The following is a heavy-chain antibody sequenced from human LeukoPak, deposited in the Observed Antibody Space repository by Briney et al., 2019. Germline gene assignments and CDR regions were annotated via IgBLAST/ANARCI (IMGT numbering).Heavy chain of an antibody. J-gene: IGHJ4*02. CDR1: GYTFTGYY. CDR3: ARAWGYSYGPHFDY. D-gene: IGHD5-18*01. CDR2: INPSSGGT. V-gene: IGHV1-2*02. Sequence: ASVKVSCKASGYTFTGYYMHWVRQAPGQGLEWMGWINPSSGGTNYAQKFQGRVTMTRDTSISTAYMELSRLRSDDTAVYYCARAWGYSYGPHFDYWGQGTLVTVSS.